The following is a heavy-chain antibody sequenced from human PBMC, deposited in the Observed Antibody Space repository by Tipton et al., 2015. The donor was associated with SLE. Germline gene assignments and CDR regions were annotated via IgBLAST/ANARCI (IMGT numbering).Heavy chain of an antibody. Sequence: TLSLTCTVSGGSISTYYWNWIRQTPGKGPEWIGYIYYSGSTNYNPSLKSRVTISVGTSNNQFSLKLSSVTAADTAVYYCARGVGATPWFDPWGQGTLVTVSS. CDR1: GGSISTYY. D-gene: IGHD1-26*01. CDR2: IYYSGST. V-gene: IGHV4-59*08. J-gene: IGHJ5*02. CDR3: ARGVGATPWFDP.